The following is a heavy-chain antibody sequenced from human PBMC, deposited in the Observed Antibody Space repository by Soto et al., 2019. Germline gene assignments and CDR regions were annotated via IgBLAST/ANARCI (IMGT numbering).Heavy chain of an antibody. D-gene: IGHD3-3*01. CDR1: GFTFSSYD. V-gene: IGHV3-13*01. CDR2: IGTAGDT. Sequence: GGSLRLSCAASGFTFSSYDMHWVRQATGKGLEWVSAIGTAGDTYYPGSVKGRFTISRENAKNSLYLQMNSLRAEDTAVYYCARGIFWSGSDSAFDIWGQGTMVTVSS. CDR3: ARGIFWSGSDSAFDI. J-gene: IGHJ3*02.